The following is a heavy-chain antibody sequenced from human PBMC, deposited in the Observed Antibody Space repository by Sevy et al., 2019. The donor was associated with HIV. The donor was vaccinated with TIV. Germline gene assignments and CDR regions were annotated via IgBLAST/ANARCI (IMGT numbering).Heavy chain of an antibody. CDR2: VRSKGDGGTA. Sequence: GGSLRLSCAASGFSFSDAWLSWVRQVPGKGLEWVGRVRSKGDGGTAEYAAPVKGRFTIARDDSKNTMYVQMNNLKNEDTGINYCTTEGADWGHGTLVTVSS. CDR3: TTEGAD. V-gene: IGHV3-15*01. J-gene: IGHJ1*01. CDR1: GFSFSDAW.